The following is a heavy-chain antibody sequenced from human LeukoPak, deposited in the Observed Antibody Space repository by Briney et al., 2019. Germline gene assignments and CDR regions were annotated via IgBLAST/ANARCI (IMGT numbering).Heavy chain of an antibody. CDR3: ARERCSSTSCYPYYWYFDL. Sequence: TGGSLRLSCAASGFTFDDYAMHWVRQAPGKGLEWVSSISWNSGTIRYADSVKGRFTISRDNAKNSLYLQMNSLRAEDTALYYCARERCSSTSCYPYYWYFDLWGRGTLVTVSS. CDR1: GFTFDDYA. CDR2: ISWNSGTI. D-gene: IGHD2-2*01. J-gene: IGHJ2*01. V-gene: IGHV3-9*01.